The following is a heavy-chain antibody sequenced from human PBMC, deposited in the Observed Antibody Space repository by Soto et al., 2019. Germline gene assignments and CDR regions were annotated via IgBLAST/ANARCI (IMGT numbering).Heavy chain of an antibody. V-gene: IGHV1-8*01. CDR2: MNPISENT. J-gene: IGHJ5*02. D-gene: IGHD2-21*02. CDR3: ARRLRRGPGNWFDP. Sequence: QVQLVQSGAEVKKPGASVKVSCKASGYTFTSHDINWVRQATGQGLEWMGWMNPISENTGCAQKFQGRVNMTRNTSISTAYMELSSLRSEDTAVYYCARRLRRGPGNWFDPWGQGTLVTVSS. CDR1: GYTFTSHD.